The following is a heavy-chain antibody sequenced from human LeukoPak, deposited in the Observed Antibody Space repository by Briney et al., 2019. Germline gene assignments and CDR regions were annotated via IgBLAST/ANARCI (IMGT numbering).Heavy chain of an antibody. D-gene: IGHD4-17*01. CDR3: ARAYGDYDVDY. Sequence: GGSLRLSCAASGFTVTSKYMSWVRQAPGKGLEWVSVVYSGGRTSYADSVKGRFTISRDNSKNTLYLQMNSLRVEDTAVYYCARAYGDYDVDYWGQGTLVTVSS. V-gene: IGHV3-53*01. CDR2: VYSGGRT. J-gene: IGHJ4*02. CDR1: GFTVTSKY.